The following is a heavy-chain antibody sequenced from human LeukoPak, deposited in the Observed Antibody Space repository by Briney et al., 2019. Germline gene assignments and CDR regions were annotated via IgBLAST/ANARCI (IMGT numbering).Heavy chain of an antibody. CDR2: IIPIFGTA. J-gene: IGHJ4*02. Sequence: ASVKVSCKASGGTFSSYAISWVRQAPGQGLEWMGGIIPIFGTANYAQKFQGSVTITADESTSTAYMELSSLRSEDTAVYYCARERGPYVQYDSSGYYLDYWGQGTLVTVSS. CDR1: GGTFSSYA. CDR3: ARERGPYVQYDSSGYYLDY. V-gene: IGHV1-69*13. D-gene: IGHD3-22*01.